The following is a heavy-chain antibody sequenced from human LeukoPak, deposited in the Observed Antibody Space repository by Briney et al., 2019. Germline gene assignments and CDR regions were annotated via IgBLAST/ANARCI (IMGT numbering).Heavy chain of an antibody. V-gene: IGHV3-30*02. CDR2: IRYDGSNK. CDR1: GFTFSSYG. CDR3: AILLPNYYGSGSTD. J-gene: IGHJ4*02. D-gene: IGHD3-10*01. Sequence: GGSLRLSCAAPGFTFSSYGMHWVRQAPGKGLEWVAFIRYDGSNKYYADSVKGRFTISRDNSKNTLYLQMNSRRAEDTAVYYCAILLPNYYGSGSTDWGQGTLVTVSS.